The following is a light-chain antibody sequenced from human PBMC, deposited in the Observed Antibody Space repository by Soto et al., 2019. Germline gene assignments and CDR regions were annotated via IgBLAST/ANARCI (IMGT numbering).Light chain of an antibody. CDR1: QNINNN. CDR3: QQYNHWPLT. J-gene: IGKJ4*01. V-gene: IGKV3-15*01. CDR2: GAS. Sequence: EIVMTQSPATLSVSPGERATLSCRASQNINNNLAWYQQKPGQGPRLLIYGASSRATGIPARFSGSGSGTGFTLTISSLQSEDFAIYYRQQYNHWPLTFGGGTMVEVK.